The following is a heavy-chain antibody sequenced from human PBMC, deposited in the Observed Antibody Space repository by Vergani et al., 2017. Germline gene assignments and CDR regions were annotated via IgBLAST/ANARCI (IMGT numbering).Heavy chain of an antibody. J-gene: IGHJ4*02. D-gene: IGHD3-3*01. CDR2: LYVVGTS. Sequence: VQMVESGGGVVQPGRSLRLSCAASGFSVSDNYMSWVRQAPGKGLEWVSILYVVGTSDYADSVKGRFTVSRDNSKNTLYLQMNSLRAEDTAVYYCAKYYDFWSGSPTVDYWGQGTLVTVSS. V-gene: IGHV3-66*01. CDR3: AKYYDFWSGSPTVDY. CDR1: GFSVSDNY.